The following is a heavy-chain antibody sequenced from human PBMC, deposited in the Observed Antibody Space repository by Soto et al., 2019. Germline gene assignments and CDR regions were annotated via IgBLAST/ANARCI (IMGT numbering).Heavy chain of an antibody. Sequence: QVQLVESGGGVVQPGRSLRLSCAASGFTFSSYAMHWVRQAPGKGLEWVAVISYDGSNKYYAESVKGRFTISRDNSKNTVYLQMNSLRGEDTAVYYCARDKREQWLSTFDYWGQGTLVPVSS. D-gene: IGHD6-19*01. J-gene: IGHJ4*02. V-gene: IGHV3-30-3*01. CDR2: ISYDGSNK. CDR1: GFTFSSYA. CDR3: ARDKREQWLSTFDY.